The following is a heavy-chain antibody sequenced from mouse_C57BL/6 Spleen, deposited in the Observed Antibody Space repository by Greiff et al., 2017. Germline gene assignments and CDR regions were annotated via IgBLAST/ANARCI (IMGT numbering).Heavy chain of an antibody. J-gene: IGHJ3*01. Sequence: QVQLQQPGAELVKPGASVKLSCKASGYTFTSYWMHWVKQRPGPGLEWIGMIHPNSGSTNYNEKFKSKATLTVDKSSSTAYMQLSSLTSEDSAVYYCARSYDYDAWFAYWGQGTLVTVSA. D-gene: IGHD2-4*01. CDR2: IHPNSGST. V-gene: IGHV1-64*01. CDR3: ARSYDYDAWFAY. CDR1: GYTFTSYW.